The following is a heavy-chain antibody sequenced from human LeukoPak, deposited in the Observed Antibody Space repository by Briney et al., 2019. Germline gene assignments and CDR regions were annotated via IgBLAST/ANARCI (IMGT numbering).Heavy chain of an antibody. CDR1: GLTFNTYS. Sequence: GGSLRLSCAASGLTFNTYSINWVRQAPGKGLEWVGYISSSSSTIYYADSAKGRFTISRDNARNSLYLQMNSLRAEDTAVYYCAIRGDFWSAYYTGPYYYYMDVWGKGTTVTVSS. J-gene: IGHJ6*03. CDR2: ISSSSSTI. D-gene: IGHD3-3*01. CDR3: AIRGDFWSAYYTGPYYYYMDV. V-gene: IGHV3-48*01.